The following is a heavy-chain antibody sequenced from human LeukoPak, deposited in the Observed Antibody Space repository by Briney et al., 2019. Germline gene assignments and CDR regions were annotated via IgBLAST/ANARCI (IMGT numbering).Heavy chain of an antibody. CDR3: ARGGSGLYYYYGMDV. CDR2: INSDGSST. V-gene: IGHV3-74*01. J-gene: IGHJ6*02. CDR1: GFNFSSYW. D-gene: IGHD3-10*01. Sequence: PGGSLRLSCTASGFNFSSYWMHWVRQAPGKGLVWVSRINSDGSSTSYADSVKGRFTISRDNAKNTLYLQMNSLRAEDTAVYYCARGGSGLYYYYGMDVWGQGTTVTVSS.